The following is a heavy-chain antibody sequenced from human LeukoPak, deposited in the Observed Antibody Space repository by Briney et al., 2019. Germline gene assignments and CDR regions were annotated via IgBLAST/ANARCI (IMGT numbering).Heavy chain of an antibody. V-gene: IGHV4-34*01. J-gene: IGHJ6*02. CDR1: GGSFSGYY. Sequence: PSETLSLTCAVYGGSFSGYYWSWIRQPPGKGLEWIGEINHSGSTNYNPSLKSRVTISVDTSKNQFSLKLSSVTAADTAVYYCARGSLDCYYGMDVWGQGTTVTVSS. CDR2: INHSGST. CDR3: ARGSLDCYYGMDV.